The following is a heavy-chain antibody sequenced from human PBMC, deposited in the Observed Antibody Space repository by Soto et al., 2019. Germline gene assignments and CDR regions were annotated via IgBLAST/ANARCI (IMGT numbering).Heavy chain of an antibody. CDR2: ISYDGSNK. CDR1: GFTFSSYG. Sequence: GGSLRLSCAASGFTFSSYGMHWVRQAPGKGLEWVAVISYDGSNKYYADSVKGRFTISRDNSKNTLYLQMNSLRAEDTAVYYCAKDRITVTTWDGMDVWGQGXTVTVYS. D-gene: IGHD4-17*01. J-gene: IGHJ6*02. V-gene: IGHV3-30*18. CDR3: AKDRITVTTWDGMDV.